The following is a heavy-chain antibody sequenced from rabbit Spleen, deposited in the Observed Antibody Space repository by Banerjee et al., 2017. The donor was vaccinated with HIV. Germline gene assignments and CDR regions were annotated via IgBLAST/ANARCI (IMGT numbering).Heavy chain of an antibody. J-gene: IGHJ4*01. Sequence: QSLEESGGDMVKPGASLTLTCTASGFSFSTSYYICWVRQAPGKGLEWIGCMYPDGIGSTAYASWAKGRFTISKTSSTTVTLQMTSLTAADTATYFCARGSAAMTMVITGYYLSLWGQGNLVTVS. CDR2: MYPDGIGST. CDR1: GFSFSTSYY. D-gene: IGHD2-1*01. CDR3: ARGSAAMTMVITGYYLSL. V-gene: IGHV1S40*01.